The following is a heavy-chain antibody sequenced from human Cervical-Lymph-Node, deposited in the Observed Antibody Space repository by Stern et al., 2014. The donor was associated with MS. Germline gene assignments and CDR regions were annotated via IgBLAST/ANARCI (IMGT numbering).Heavy chain of an antibody. J-gene: IGHJ4*02. D-gene: IGHD5-24*01. V-gene: IGHV1-69*12. CDR2: IIPIFGTA. Sequence: QDQLVQSGAEVRKPGSSVKVSCKASGDTFGTYTFSWVRQAPGQGLEWMGGIIPIFGTANYAQKFQGTVTITADESTNTGYMELSSLRSEDTAVYYCAREGKGRNGYNNPFDYWGQGTLVTVSS. CDR1: GDTFGTYT. CDR3: AREGKGRNGYNNPFDY.